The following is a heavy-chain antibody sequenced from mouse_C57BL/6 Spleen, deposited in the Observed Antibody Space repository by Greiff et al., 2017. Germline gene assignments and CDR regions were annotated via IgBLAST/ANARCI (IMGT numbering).Heavy chain of an antibody. V-gene: IGHV1-69*01. J-gene: IGHJ2*01. Sequence: QVQLQQPGAELVMPGASVKLSCKASGYTFTSYWMHWVKQRPGQGLEWIGEIDPSDSYTNYNQKFKGKSTLTVDKSSSTAYMQLSSLTSEDSAVYYCARADGNSYYFDYWGQGTTLTVSS. CDR2: IDPSDSYT. CDR3: ARADGNSYYFDY. CDR1: GYTFTSYW. D-gene: IGHD2-1*01.